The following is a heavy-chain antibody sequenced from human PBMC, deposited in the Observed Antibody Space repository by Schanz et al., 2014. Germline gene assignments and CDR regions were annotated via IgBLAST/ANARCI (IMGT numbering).Heavy chain of an antibody. CDR3: ARPIYDLWSGSFDY. CDR2: ISYDGNNQ. V-gene: IGHV3-30*04. Sequence: QLQLVESGGCVVQPGLSLLLSCAASFFPFLLYVMHWVRQAPGKGLEWVAFISYDGNNQYYADSVKGRFTISRDNSKNTLYLQMNSLRAEDTAVYYCARPIYDLWSGSFDYWGQGTLVTVSS. CDR1: FFPFLLYV. J-gene: IGHJ4*02. D-gene: IGHD3-3*01.